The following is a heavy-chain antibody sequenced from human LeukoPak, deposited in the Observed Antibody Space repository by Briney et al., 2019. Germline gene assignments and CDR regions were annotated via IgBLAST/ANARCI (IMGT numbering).Heavy chain of an antibody. Sequence: SETLSLTCAVYGGSFSGYYWSWIRQPPGKELEWIGEINHSGSTNYNPSLKSRVTISVDTSKNQFSLKLSSVTAEDTAVYYCARDVREESYYDFWSGYYGSQPWFDPWGQGTLVTVSS. CDR1: GGSFSGYY. CDR2: INHSGST. CDR3: ARDVREESYYDFWSGYYGSQPWFDP. D-gene: IGHD3-3*01. J-gene: IGHJ5*02. V-gene: IGHV4-34*01.